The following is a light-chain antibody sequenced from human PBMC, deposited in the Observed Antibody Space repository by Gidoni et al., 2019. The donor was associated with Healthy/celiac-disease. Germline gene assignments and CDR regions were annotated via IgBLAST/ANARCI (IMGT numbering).Light chain of an antibody. CDR1: SLRSYY. CDR3: NSRDSSGNHLWV. Sequence: SSELTQDSAVSVALGQTVRIRCQGDSLRSYYASWYQQKPGQAPVLVIYGKNNRPSGIPDRFSGSSSGNTASLTITGAQAEDEADYYCNSRDSSGNHLWVFGGGTKLTVL. CDR2: GKN. J-gene: IGLJ3*02. V-gene: IGLV3-19*01.